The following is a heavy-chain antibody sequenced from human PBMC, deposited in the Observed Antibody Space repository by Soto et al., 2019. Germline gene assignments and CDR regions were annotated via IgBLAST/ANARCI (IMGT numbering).Heavy chain of an antibody. D-gene: IGHD3-22*01. CDR2: INAGNGNT. CDR3: ARSVLPAALVYYYDSSGYYEDDY. V-gene: IGHV1-3*01. CDR1: GYTFTSYA. Sequence: GASVKVSCKASGYTFTSYAMHWVRQAPGQRLEWMGWINAGNGNTKYSQKFQGRVTITRDTSASTAYMELSSLRSEDTAVYYCARSVLPAALVYYYDSSGYYEDDYWGQGTLVTVSS. J-gene: IGHJ4*02.